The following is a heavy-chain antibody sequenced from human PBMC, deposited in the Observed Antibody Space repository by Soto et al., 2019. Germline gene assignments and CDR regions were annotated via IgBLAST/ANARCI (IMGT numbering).Heavy chain of an antibody. CDR2: IIPIFGTA. D-gene: IGHD6-13*01. CDR3: AREGLGRLSSSLLGYGMDV. J-gene: IGHJ6*02. Sequence: QVQLVQSGAEVKKPGSSVKVSCKASGGTFSSYAISWVRQAPGQGLEWMGGIIPIFGTANYPQKFQGRVTFTGHESMSSANMRRSSMRSGDTAVYYCAREGLGRLSSSLLGYGMDVWGQGTTVTVSS. CDR1: GGTFSSYA. V-gene: IGHV1-69*12.